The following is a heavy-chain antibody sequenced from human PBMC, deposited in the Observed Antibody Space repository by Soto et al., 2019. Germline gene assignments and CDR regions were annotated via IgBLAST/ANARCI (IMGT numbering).Heavy chain of an antibody. J-gene: IGHJ4*02. CDR2: ISGSGGST. D-gene: IGHD2-15*01. Sequence: GGSLRLSCAASGFTFSSYAMSWVRQAPGKGLEWVSAISGSGGSTYYADSVKGRFTISRDNSKNTLYLQMNSLRTEDTAVYYCAKVSARILGYFDYWGQGTLVTVSS. V-gene: IGHV3-23*01. CDR3: AKVSARILGYFDY. CDR1: GFTFSSYA.